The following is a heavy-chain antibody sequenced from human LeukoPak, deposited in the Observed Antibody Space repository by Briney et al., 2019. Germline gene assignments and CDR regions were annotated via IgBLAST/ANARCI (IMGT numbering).Heavy chain of an antibody. CDR3: ARQVSEFGELSAFDI. J-gene: IGHJ3*02. CDR1: GYSFTSYW. V-gene: IGHV5-51*01. D-gene: IGHD3-10*01. CDR2: IYPGDSDT. Sequence: GESLKISCKGSGYSFTSYWIGWVRQMPGKGLEWMGIIYPGDSDTRYSPSFQGQVTISADKSISTAYLQWSSLKASDTAMYYCARQVSEFGELSAFDIWGQGTMVTVSS.